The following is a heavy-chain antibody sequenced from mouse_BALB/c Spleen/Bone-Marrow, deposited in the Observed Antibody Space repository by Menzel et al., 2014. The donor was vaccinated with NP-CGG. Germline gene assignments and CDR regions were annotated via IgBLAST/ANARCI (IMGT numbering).Heavy chain of an antibody. CDR2: IDPANGNT. CDR3: VSYYYGNYFDS. Sequence: EVQGVESGAELVKPGASVKLSCTASGFNIKDTYMHWVKQRPEQGLEWIGRIDPANGNTKYDPKFQGKATITADTSSNTAYLQLSSPTSEDTAVYYCVSYYYGNYFDSWGQGTTLTVSS. V-gene: IGHV14-3*02. CDR1: GFNIKDTY. J-gene: IGHJ2*01. D-gene: IGHD1-1*01.